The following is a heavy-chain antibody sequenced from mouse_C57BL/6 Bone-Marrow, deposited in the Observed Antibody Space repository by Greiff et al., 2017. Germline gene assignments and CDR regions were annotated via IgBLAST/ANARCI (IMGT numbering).Heavy chain of an antibody. D-gene: IGHD1-1*01. Sequence: VQLQQSGPELVKPGASVKISCKASGYAFSSSWMNWVKQRPGKGLEWIGRIYPGDGDTNYNGKFKGKATLTADKSSSTAYMQLSSLTSEDSAVYFCARKDYGSSYSAMDYWGQGTSVTVSS. V-gene: IGHV1-82*01. CDR1: GYAFSSSW. CDR3: ARKDYGSSYSAMDY. CDR2: IYPGDGDT. J-gene: IGHJ4*01.